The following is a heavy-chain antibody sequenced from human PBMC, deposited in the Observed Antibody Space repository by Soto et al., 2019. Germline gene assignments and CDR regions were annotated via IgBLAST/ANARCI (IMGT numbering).Heavy chain of an antibody. CDR1: GGSISSYY. V-gene: IGHV4-59*08. D-gene: IGHD3-3*01. CDR3: ARHLRIFGVVINRRYMDV. Sequence: SETLSLTCTVSGGSISSYYWSWIRQPPGKGLEWIGYIYYSGSTNYNPSLKSRVTISVDTSKNQFSLKLSSVTAADTAVYYCARHLRIFGVVINRRYMDVWGKGTTVTVSS. CDR2: IYYSGST. J-gene: IGHJ6*03.